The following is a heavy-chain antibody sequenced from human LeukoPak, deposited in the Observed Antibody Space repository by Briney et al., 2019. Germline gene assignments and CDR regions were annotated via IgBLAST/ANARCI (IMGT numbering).Heavy chain of an antibody. Sequence: SETLSLTCTVSGGSISSYYWVWIRQPPGKGLEWIGSIYYSGSTYYNPSLKSPVTISVDTSMNQFSLKLSSVTAADTAVYFCARLTAVSIFGVVALWGQGTLVTVSS. CDR3: ARLTAVSIFGVVAL. V-gene: IGHV4-39*01. CDR1: GGSISSYY. D-gene: IGHD3-3*01. CDR2: IYYSGST. J-gene: IGHJ4*02.